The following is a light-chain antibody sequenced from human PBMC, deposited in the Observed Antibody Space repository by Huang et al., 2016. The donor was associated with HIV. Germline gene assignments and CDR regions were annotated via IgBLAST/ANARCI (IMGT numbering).Light chain of an antibody. CDR2: GTS. V-gene: IGKV3-15*01. Sequence: EIVLTQSPATLSVSPGERVTLSCRTSQSLTTNLAWYQQKPGQAPRLLIYGTSTRANDIQARFSGSGSGTEFTLTISGLQPEDFAVYSCQHYKTFGRGTKLEIK. J-gene: IGKJ2*01. CDR1: QSLTTN. CDR3: QHYKT.